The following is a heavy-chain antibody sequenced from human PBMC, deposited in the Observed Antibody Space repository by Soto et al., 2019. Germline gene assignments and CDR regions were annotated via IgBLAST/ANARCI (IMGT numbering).Heavy chain of an antibody. CDR1: GGSFSGYY. CDR2: INHSGST. Sequence: SETLSLTCAVYGGSFSGYYWSWIRQPPGEGLEWIGEINHSGSTNYNPSLKSRVTISVDTSKNQFSLKLSSVTAADTAVYYCATEMATPTAIWGQGTMVTVSS. D-gene: IGHD5-12*01. V-gene: IGHV4-34*01. J-gene: IGHJ3*02. CDR3: ATEMATPTAI.